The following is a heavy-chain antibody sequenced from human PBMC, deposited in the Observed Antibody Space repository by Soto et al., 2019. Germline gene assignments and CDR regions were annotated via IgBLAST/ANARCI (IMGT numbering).Heavy chain of an antibody. Sequence: SVKISCKDSGGTFVSYAISWVRQAPGQGLEWMGGIIPIFGTANYAQKFQGRVTITADESTSTAYMELSSLRSEYTAVYYCARPERSWSDFDIWGQGTMVTVS. V-gene: IGHV1-69*13. CDR2: IIPIFGTA. CDR1: GGTFVSYA. CDR3: ARPERSWSDFDI. D-gene: IGHD6-13*01. J-gene: IGHJ3*02.